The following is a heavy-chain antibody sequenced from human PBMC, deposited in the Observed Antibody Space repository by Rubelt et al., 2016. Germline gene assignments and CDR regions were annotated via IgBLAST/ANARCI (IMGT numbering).Heavy chain of an antibody. CDR2: IYYSGST. CDR3: ARPDLGYGDYGGCFGMDV. V-gene: IGHV4-39*01. J-gene: IGHJ6*02. D-gene: IGHD4-17*01. CDR1: GGSISSSSYY. Sequence: QLQLQESGPGLVKPSETLSLTCTVSGGSISSSSYYWGWIRQPPGKGLEWIGSIYYSGSTYYNPSLKGVVTISVDTYKTQFSLKLSSVTAADTAVYYCARPDLGYGDYGGCFGMDVWGQGTTVTVSS.